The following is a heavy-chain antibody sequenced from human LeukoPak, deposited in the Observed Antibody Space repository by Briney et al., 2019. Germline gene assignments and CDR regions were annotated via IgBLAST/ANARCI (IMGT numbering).Heavy chain of an antibody. CDR3: ARDKGSLADIVATIQIDFRYYYYGMDV. CDR2: ISSSSSYT. V-gene: IGHV3-11*06. D-gene: IGHD5-12*01. J-gene: IGHJ6*02. CDR1: GFTFSDYY. Sequence: PGGSLKLSCAASGFTFSDYYMSWIRQAPGKGLEWVSYISSSSSYTNYADSVKGRFTISRDNAKNSLYLQMNSLRAEDTAVYYCARDKGSLADIVATIQIDFRYYYYGMDVWGQGTTVTVSS.